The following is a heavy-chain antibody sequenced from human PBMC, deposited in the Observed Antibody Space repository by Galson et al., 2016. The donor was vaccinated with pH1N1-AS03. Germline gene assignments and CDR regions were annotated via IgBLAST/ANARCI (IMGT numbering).Heavy chain of an antibody. CDR3: ARVRGGFNSSGLYSWYFAL. CDR1: GGSISSTGNY. CDR2: IYYTGNT. V-gene: IGHV4-39*07. D-gene: IGHD6-19*01. Sequence: SETLSLTCTVSGGSISSTGNYWGWIRQPPGKGLEWIANIYYTGNTYYNPSLKSRFTISVDPSKNEVSLKLGSVTAADTAVYYCARVRGGFNSSGLYSWYFALWGRGTLVTVSS. J-gene: IGHJ2*01.